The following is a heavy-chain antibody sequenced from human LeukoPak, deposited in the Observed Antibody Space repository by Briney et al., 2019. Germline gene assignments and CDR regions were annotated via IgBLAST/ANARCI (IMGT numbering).Heavy chain of an antibody. CDR3: AKVGGITGTKGDY. D-gene: IGHD1-20*01. CDR1: GFTFSSYG. CDR2: ISYDGSNK. J-gene: IGHJ4*02. V-gene: IGHV3-30*18. Sequence: GGSLRLSCAASGFTFSSYGMHWVRQAPGKGLEWVAVISYDGSNKYYADPVKGRFTISRDNSKNTLYLQMNSLRAEDTAVYYCAKVGGITGTKGDYWGQGTLVTVSS.